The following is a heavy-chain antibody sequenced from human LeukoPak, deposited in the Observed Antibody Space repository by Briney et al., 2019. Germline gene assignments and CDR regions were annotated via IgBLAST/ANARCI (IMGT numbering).Heavy chain of an antibody. CDR1: GFPFSSYY. D-gene: IGHD5-24*01. J-gene: IGHJ4*02. V-gene: IGHV3-74*01. Sequence: GGSLRLSCAASGFPFSSYYMHWVRQAPGKGLVWVSRIISDGSSTIYADSVEGRFTISRDNAKNTLYLQMNSLRAEDTAVYYCARGRDGYSDYWGQGTLVTVSS. CDR2: IISDGSST. CDR3: ARGRDGYSDY.